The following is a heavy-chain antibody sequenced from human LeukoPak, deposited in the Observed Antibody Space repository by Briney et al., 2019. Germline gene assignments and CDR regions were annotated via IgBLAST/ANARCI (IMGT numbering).Heavy chain of an antibody. J-gene: IGHJ4*02. CDR3: ARGRGVVVPAADDY. Sequence: PSETLSLTCAVYGGSFSGYYWSWIRQPPGKGLEWIGEINHSGSTNYKPSLKSRVTISVDTSKNQFSLKLSSVTAADTAVYYCARGRGVVVPAADDYWGQGTLVTVSS. CDR1: GGSFSGYY. V-gene: IGHV4-34*01. D-gene: IGHD2-2*01. CDR2: INHSGST.